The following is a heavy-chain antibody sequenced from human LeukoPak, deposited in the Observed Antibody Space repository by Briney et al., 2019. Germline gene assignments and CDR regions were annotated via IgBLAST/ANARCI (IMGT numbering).Heavy chain of an antibody. CDR1: GFTFSSYS. CDR2: ISYDGSNK. D-gene: IGHD3/OR15-3a*01. J-gene: IGHJ4*02. V-gene: IGHV3-30*03. Sequence: GGSLRLSCAASGFTFSSYSMNWVRQAPGKGLEWVAVISYDGSNKYYADSVKGRFTISRDNSKNTLYLQMNSLRAEDTAVYYCARGTGGIDYWGQGTLVTVSS. CDR3: ARGTGGIDY.